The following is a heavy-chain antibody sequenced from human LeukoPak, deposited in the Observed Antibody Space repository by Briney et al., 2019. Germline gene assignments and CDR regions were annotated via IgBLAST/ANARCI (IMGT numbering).Heavy chain of an antibody. Sequence: SETLSLTCAVYGGSFSGYYWNWIRQPPGKGLEWIGEINRSGSTNYNPSLKSRVTISVDTSKNQFSLKVNSVTAADTAVYYCARPRTSRMVRSAFDIWGQGTMVTVSS. V-gene: IGHV4-34*01. D-gene: IGHD3-10*01. CDR2: INRSGST. CDR1: GGSFSGYY. J-gene: IGHJ3*02. CDR3: ARPRTSRMVRSAFDI.